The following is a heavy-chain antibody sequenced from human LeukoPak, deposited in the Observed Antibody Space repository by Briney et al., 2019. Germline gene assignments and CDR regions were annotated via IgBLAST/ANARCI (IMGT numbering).Heavy chain of an antibody. J-gene: IGHJ4*02. CDR1: GFTFSSYA. V-gene: IGHV3-30*04. Sequence: GGSLRLSCAASGFTFSSYAMHWVRQAPGKGLEWVAVISYDGSNKYYADSVKGRFTISRDNSNNMLYLQMTSLRAEDTAVYYCAKGTSTYSSGSFDYWGRGTLVTVSS. CDR3: AKGTSTYSSGSFDY. CDR2: ISYDGSNK. D-gene: IGHD6-19*01.